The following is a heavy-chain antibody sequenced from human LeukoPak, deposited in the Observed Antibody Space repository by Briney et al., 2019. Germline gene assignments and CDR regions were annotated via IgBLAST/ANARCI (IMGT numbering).Heavy chain of an antibody. J-gene: IGHJ4*02. CDR1: GYTFTSYY. CDR3: ARESGDLENYFDY. D-gene: IGHD7-27*01. Sequence: ASVKVSCKASGYTFTSYYMHWVRQAPGQGLEWRGIINPSGGSTSYAQKFQGRVTMTRDTATSTVYMELSSLSSEDTAVYYCARESGDLENYFDYWGQGTLVPVSS. V-gene: IGHV1-46*01. CDR2: INPSGGST.